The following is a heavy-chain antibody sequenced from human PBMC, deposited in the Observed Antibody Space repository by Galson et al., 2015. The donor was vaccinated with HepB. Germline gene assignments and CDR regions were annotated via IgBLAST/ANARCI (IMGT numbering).Heavy chain of an antibody. CDR3: AKGDSAWTHFGS. D-gene: IGHD6-19*01. J-gene: IGHJ4*02. CDR2: IGGSDDST. CDR1: GFTFSNYP. Sequence: SLRLSCAASGFTFSNYPMSWVRQAPGKGLEWVSTIGGSDDSTSYADSVRGRFTISRDSFKKTLYLQLNSLRADDTAVYYCAKGDSAWTHFGSWGQGTLVTVSS. V-gene: IGHV3-23*01.